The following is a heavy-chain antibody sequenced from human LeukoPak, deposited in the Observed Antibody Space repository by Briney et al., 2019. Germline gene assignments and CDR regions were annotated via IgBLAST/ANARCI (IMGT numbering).Heavy chain of an antibody. CDR1: GGSISTFY. J-gene: IGHJ4*02. D-gene: IGHD3-10*01. CDR3: AREVLWFGELSHDY. V-gene: IGHV4-59*12. CDR2: IYYIGRT. Sequence: PSETLSLTCSVSGGSISTFYWSWIRQPPGKGLEWIGYIYYIGRTNYNPALRSRVTMSIDTSNNQFSLKLSSVTAADTAVYYCAREVLWFGELSHDYWGQGTLVTVSS.